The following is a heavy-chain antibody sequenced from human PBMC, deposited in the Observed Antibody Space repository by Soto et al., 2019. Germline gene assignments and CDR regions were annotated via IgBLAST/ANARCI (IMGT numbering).Heavy chain of an antibody. D-gene: IGHD3-10*01. CDR1: GFTLQNYA. CDR3: AKGKSTGDIDWFDP. V-gene: IGHV3-23*01. CDR2: LIGGHYGT. J-gene: IGHJ5*02. Sequence: GGSLRLSCTASGFTLQNYAMAWVRQAPGKGLEWVSTLIGGHYGTAYSYSVKGRCTVSRDNSKNCLYLQMNSLGVEDTAMYFCAKGKSTGDIDWFDPWGHGRLFTASS.